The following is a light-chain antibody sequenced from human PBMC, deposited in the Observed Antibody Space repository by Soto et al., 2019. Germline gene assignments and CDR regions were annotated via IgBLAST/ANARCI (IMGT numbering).Light chain of an antibody. CDR1: QSININ. V-gene: IGKV3-15*01. Sequence: EIGMTQSPATLSVSPGERATLSCRASQSININLAWYQQEPGQAPRLLIYGASTRATGLPARFSGSGSGTEFTLIISSLQSEDSAVYYCQQYDNWPITFGQGTRLEIK. CDR2: GAS. J-gene: IGKJ5*01. CDR3: QQYDNWPIT.